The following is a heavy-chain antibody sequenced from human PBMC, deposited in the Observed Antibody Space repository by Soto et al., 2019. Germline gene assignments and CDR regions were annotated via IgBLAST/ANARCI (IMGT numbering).Heavy chain of an antibody. CDR3: ARESVEAVRPIDY. J-gene: IGHJ4*02. CDR2: INHSGST. V-gene: IGHV4-34*01. Sequence: QVQLQQWGAGLLKPSETLSLTCAVYGGSFSGYYWSWVRQPPGKGLEWIGEINHSGSTNYNQSIKNRVTISVDTCKNQFSLKLSSVTAADTAVYYCARESVEAVRPIDYRGQGTLVTVSS. D-gene: IGHD6-19*01. CDR1: GGSFSGYY.